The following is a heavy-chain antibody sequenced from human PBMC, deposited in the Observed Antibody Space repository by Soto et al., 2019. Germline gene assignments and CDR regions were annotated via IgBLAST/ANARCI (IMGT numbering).Heavy chain of an antibody. D-gene: IGHD1-1*01. CDR1: GFICSSYD. J-gene: IGHJ3*02. CDR3: AKATATSGGAFEI. CDR2: ILVGGSP. Sequence: GGSLRLSCAVSGFICSSYDMSWVRQAPGKGLEWVSTILVGGSPHYEDSVKGRFTISRDTSKNTVYLQMNSLTAGDTAVYYCAKATATSGGAFEIYGQGAMVTVSS. V-gene: IGHV3-23*01.